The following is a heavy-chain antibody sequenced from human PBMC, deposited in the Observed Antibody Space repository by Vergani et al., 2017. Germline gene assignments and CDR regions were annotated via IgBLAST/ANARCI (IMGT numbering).Heavy chain of an antibody. V-gene: IGHV5-51*01. CDR1: GYSFSDYW. Sequence: EGHLVRSGAEVKKPGESLKISCKGSGYSFSDYWIAWVGQMPGKGLEWMGIIYPGDSDTRYSPSFQVKVTISVDKSISTAYLQWSSLKASDTAIYYCARRVTQLEYFTLWGRGTLVTVSS. J-gene: IGHJ2*01. CDR2: IYPGDSDT. D-gene: IGHD2-21*02. CDR3: ARRVTQLEYFTL.